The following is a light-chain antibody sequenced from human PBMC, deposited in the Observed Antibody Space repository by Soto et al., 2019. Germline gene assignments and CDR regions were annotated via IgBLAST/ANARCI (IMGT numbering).Light chain of an antibody. V-gene: IGLV2-23*02. Sequence: QSGLTQPASVSGSPGQSITISCTGTSSDVGSYNLVSWYQQHPGKAPRLIIYEVTKRPSGFSNRFSGSKSGNAASLTISGLQAEDESDYYCCSYAGSSTYVFGTGTKVTVL. CDR2: EVT. CDR1: SSDVGSYNL. CDR3: CSYAGSSTYV. J-gene: IGLJ1*01.